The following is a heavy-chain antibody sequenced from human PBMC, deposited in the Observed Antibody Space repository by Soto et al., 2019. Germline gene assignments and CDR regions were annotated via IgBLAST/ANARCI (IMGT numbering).Heavy chain of an antibody. Sequence: QVQLVESGGGVVQPGRSLRLSCAASGFTFSSYGMHWVRQAPGKGLEWVAVISYDGSNKYYADSVKGRFTISRDNSNNTLYLQMNSLRAEDTAVYYCAKDRRSSNYYYYYGMDVWGQGTTVTVSS. CDR2: ISYDGSNK. J-gene: IGHJ6*02. CDR1: GFTFSSYG. V-gene: IGHV3-30*18. D-gene: IGHD3-10*01. CDR3: AKDRRSSNYYYYYGMDV.